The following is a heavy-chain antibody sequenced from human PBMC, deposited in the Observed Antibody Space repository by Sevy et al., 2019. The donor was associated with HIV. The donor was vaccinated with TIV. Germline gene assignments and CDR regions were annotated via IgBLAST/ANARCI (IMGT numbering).Heavy chain of an antibody. Sequence: WGSLRLSCAASGFSFSTSGMNWVRQAPGKGLEWVSYIGGTTSTIYYADSGKGRFTISRDNARNSLYLQINSLRDEDTAVYYCAVPKVTGTTTMFDYWGQGTLVTVSS. CDR2: IGGTTSTI. D-gene: IGHD1-7*01. V-gene: IGHV3-48*02. J-gene: IGHJ4*02. CDR3: AVPKVTGTTTMFDY. CDR1: GFSFSTSG.